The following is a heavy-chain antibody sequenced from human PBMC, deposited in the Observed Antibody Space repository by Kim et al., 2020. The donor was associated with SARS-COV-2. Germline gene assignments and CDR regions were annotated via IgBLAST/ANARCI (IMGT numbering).Heavy chain of an antibody. CDR1: GGSISSGGYY. CDR2: IYNSKST. CDR3: ARGGGHFGFGRVGWFDP. J-gene: IGHJ5*02. Sequence: SETLSLTCTVSGGSISSGGYYWSWVRQRPEKGLEWIGYIYNSKSTYYNPSLKSRLTISMDTSKNQFSLDLGSVTAAATAVDFCARGGGHFGFGRVGWFDPWGQGTLVTVSS. D-gene: IGHD3-3*01. V-gene: IGHV4-31*03.